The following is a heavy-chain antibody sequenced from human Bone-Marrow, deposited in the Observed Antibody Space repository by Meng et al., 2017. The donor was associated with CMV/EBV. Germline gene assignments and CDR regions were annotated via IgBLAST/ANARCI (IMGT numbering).Heavy chain of an antibody. CDR3: TTISYCTKGVCYGLDY. D-gene: IGHD2-8*01. CDR1: GFTFSNAW. Sequence: GGSLRLSCAASGFTFSNAWMGWVRQAPGKGLEWVGRSKSKTDGGTTDYAAPVKGRFTISRDDSKNTLYLQMNSLKTEDTAVYYCTTISYCTKGVCYGLDYWGQGTLVTVSS. CDR2: SKSKTDGGTT. J-gene: IGHJ4*02. V-gene: IGHV3-15*01.